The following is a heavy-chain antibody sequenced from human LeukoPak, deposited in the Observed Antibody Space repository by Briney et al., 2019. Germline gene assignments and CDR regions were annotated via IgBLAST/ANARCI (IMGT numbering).Heavy chain of an antibody. CDR2: IYSSGNT. D-gene: IGHD3-22*01. Sequence: GGSLRLSCAASGFTVSSNYMSWVRHAPGQGLEWVSVIYSSGNTYYADSVQGRFTMSRDHPENTLYLQMNSLRAEDTALYYCARAHDRGYYYGFDYWGQGTLVTVSS. CDR1: GFTVSSNY. V-gene: IGHV3-66*01. CDR3: ARAHDRGYYYGFDY. J-gene: IGHJ4*02.